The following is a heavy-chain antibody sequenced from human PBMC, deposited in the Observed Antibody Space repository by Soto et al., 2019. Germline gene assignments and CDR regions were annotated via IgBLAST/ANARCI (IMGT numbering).Heavy chain of an antibody. CDR3: AKGEFDC. J-gene: IGHJ4*02. D-gene: IGHD3-16*01. V-gene: IGHV3-53*01. Sequence: EVLLVESGGGLIHPGGSLRLSCAPSGLTVSGNYMSWVRQAPGKGLEWVAIVFSDGNTYHADSVKGRLTVSRDNLKNTIDVQMTSQRAGDAAVYYCAKGEFDCWGQGTLVTVSS. CDR1: GLTVSGNY. CDR2: VFSDGNT.